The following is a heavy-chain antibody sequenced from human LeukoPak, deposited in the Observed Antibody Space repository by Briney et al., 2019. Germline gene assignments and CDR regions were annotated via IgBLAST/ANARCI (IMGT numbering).Heavy chain of an antibody. J-gene: IGHJ4*02. CDR1: GYPFTGYY. CDR2: IDAYSGRT. D-gene: IGHD2-21*01. Sequence: ASVKVSCKASGYPFTGYYIHWVRQAPGQGLEWMGWIDAYSGRTHYGQKFQDRVTMTRDTSISTAYVEVSSLTSDDTAVYYCARSNGRYCVGDCYSFDLWGQGTLVTVSS. CDR3: ARSNGRYCVGDCYSFDL. V-gene: IGHV1-2*02.